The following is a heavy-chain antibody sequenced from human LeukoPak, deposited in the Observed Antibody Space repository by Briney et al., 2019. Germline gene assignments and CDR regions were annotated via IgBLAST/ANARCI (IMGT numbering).Heavy chain of an antibody. J-gene: IGHJ4*02. CDR2: IHNVGFT. CDR3: ARVDYGDYVWYFDY. Sequence: PSETLSLTCTVSGDSISSRYWWSWVRQPPGKGLEWIGQIHNVGFTKYNPSLKSRVTISVDTSKNQFSLKLSSVTAADTAVYYCARVDYGDYVWYFDYWGQGTLVTVSS. D-gene: IGHD4-17*01. CDR1: GDSISSRYW. V-gene: IGHV4-4*02.